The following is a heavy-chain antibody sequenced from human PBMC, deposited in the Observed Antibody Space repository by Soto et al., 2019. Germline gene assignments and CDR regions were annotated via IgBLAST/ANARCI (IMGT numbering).Heavy chain of an antibody. CDR3: ARAPLLSSRHVNSLYYYGMDV. V-gene: IGHV3-21*01. D-gene: IGHD3-16*02. CDR1: GFAFNSHS. CDR2: ISISSGYI. J-gene: IGHJ6*02. Sequence: EVQLVESGGGLVKPGGSLRLSCAASGFAFNSHSMTWVRQAPGKGLEWVSSISISSGYIYYADSVRGRFTISRDNSKNSLSLEMNSLRVEDTAVYFCARAPLLSSRHVNSLYYYGMDVWGPGTTVTVAS.